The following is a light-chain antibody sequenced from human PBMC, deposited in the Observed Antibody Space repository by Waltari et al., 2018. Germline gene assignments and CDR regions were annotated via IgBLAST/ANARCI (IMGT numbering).Light chain of an antibody. J-gene: IGLJ3*02. V-gene: IGLV4-69*01. CDR1: SGSSRHI. CDR3: QTGGHGTWV. CDR2: VNSDGSH. Sequence: QLVLTQSPSASAALGAPVKLPCTLSSGSSRHIIAMLHPQPEKCTQYLMKVNSDGSHSKGDEIPDRFSGSSSGAERYRTISSVQSEDEADYYCQTGGHGTWVFGGGTTLSVL.